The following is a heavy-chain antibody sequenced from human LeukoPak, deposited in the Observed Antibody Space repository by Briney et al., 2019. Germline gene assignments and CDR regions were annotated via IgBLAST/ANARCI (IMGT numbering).Heavy chain of an antibody. CDR2: ITGSGATT. J-gene: IGHJ4*02. D-gene: IGHD6-19*01. Sequence: GGSLRLSCAASGFXFSSHAITWVRQAPGKGLEWVSEITGSGATTNYADSLKGRFTISRDNSKNTLYLQMNSLRAEDTAVYYCAKGTYSSGSPLDYWGQGTLVTVSS. CDR3: AKGTYSSGSPLDY. V-gene: IGHV3-23*01. CDR1: GFXFSSHA.